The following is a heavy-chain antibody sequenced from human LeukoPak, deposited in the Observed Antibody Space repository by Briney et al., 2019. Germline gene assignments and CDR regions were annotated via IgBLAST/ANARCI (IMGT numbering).Heavy chain of an antibody. CDR1: GGSISSYY. Sequence: SETLSLTCTVSGGSISSYYWSWIRQPPGKGLEWIGYIYYSGSTNYNPSLKSRVTISVDTSKNQFSLKLSSVTAADTAVYYCARDDILTGYSYGMDVWGQGTTVTVSS. J-gene: IGHJ6*02. D-gene: IGHD3-9*01. CDR2: IYYSGST. V-gene: IGHV4-59*01. CDR3: ARDDILTGYSYGMDV.